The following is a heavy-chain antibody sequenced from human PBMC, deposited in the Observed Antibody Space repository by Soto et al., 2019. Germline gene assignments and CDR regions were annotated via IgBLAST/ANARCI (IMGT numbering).Heavy chain of an antibody. D-gene: IGHD2-2*01. Sequence: GGSLRLSCAASGFTFSSYAMSWVRQAPGKGLEWVSAISGSGGSTYYADSVKGRFTISRDNSKNTLYLQMNSLRAEDTAVYYCAKDKGRDVVVPAAMPFSDYWGQGTLVTVSS. J-gene: IGHJ4*02. V-gene: IGHV3-23*01. CDR3: AKDKGRDVVVPAAMPFSDY. CDR2: ISGSGGST. CDR1: GFTFSSYA.